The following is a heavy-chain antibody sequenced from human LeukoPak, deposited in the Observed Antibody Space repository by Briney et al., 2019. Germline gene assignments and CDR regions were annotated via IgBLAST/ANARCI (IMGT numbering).Heavy chain of an antibody. CDR3: ARLVGYCSSTSCIDY. CDR2: INPNSGGT. CDR1: GYTFTGHY. Sequence: ASVKVSCKASGYTFTGHYMHWVRQAPGQGLEWMGWINPNSGGTNYAQKFQGRVTMTGDTSISTAYMELSRLRSDDTAVYYCARLVGYCSSTSCIDYWGQGTLVTVSS. D-gene: IGHD2-2*01. J-gene: IGHJ4*02. V-gene: IGHV1-2*02.